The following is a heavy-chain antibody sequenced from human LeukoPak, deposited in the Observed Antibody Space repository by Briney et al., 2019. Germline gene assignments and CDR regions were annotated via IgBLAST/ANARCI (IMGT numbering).Heavy chain of an antibody. CDR3: ARWGFDSSSSYYYYGMDV. V-gene: IGHV4-39*01. CDR2: IYYSGST. CDR1: GGSISSYY. J-gene: IGHJ6*02. D-gene: IGHD6-6*01. Sequence: SETLSLTCTVSGGSISSYYWGWIRQPPGKGLEWIGSIYYSGSTYYNPSLKSRVTISVDTSKNQFSLKLSSVTAADTAVYYCARWGFDSSSSYYYYGMDVWGQGTTVTVSS.